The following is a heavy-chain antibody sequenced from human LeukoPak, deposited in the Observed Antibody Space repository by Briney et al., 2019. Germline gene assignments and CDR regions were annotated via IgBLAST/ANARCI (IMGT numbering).Heavy chain of an antibody. CDR3: AKDQRGETILGY. J-gene: IGHJ4*02. CDR1: GFTFSNYS. D-gene: IGHD3-9*01. V-gene: IGHV3-48*04. CDR2: ISSSSSTT. Sequence: PGGSLRLSCAASGFTFSNYSMNWVRQAPGKGLEWVSYISSSSSTTHYADSVKGRFTISRDNAKNSLYLQMNSLRVEDTAVYYCAKDQRGETILGYWGQGTLVTVSS.